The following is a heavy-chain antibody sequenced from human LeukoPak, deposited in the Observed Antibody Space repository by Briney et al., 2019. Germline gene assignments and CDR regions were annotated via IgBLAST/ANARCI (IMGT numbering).Heavy chain of an antibody. CDR1: GFTISYYW. CDR2: VSDDGTST. V-gene: IGHV3-74*01. CDR3: ASEHSSGYYYYFDY. D-gene: IGHD3-22*01. J-gene: IGHJ4*02. Sequence: PGGSLRLSCAASGFTISYYWMQWVRQTPGKGLVWVSSVSDDGTSTTYADSVKGRFTISRDNAKNTLYLQMNSLRAEDTAVYYCASEHSSGYYYYFDYWGQGTLVTVSS.